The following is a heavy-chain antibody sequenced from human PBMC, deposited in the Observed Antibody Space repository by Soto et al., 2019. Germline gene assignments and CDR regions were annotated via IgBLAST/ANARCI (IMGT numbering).Heavy chain of an antibody. CDR1: GCTFSIYI. CDR2: ISTGSNYI. D-gene: IGHD1-26*01. CDR3: AREWAEAFDY. Sequence: PGGSLRLCCAASGCTFSIYIMNWVRQAPGKGLEWVSSISTGSNYIFYADSVKGRLTISRDNAKNSLYLQINSLRADDTAVYYCAREWAEAFDYWGQGT. J-gene: IGHJ4*02. V-gene: IGHV3-21*01.